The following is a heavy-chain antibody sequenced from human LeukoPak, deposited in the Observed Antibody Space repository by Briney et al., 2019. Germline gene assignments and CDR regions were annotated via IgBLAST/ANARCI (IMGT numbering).Heavy chain of an antibody. D-gene: IGHD5-24*01. CDR3: ASCREGYNWLDY. CDR1: GYTFTSNY. V-gene: IGHV1-46*01. Sequence: ASVKVSCKASGYTFTSNYIHWVRQAPGQGLEWMGMIYPRDGSTSYAQKFQGRVTVTRDTSTSTVHMELSGLRSEDTAVYYCASCREGYNWLDYWGQGTRVIVSS. J-gene: IGHJ4*02. CDR2: IYPRDGST.